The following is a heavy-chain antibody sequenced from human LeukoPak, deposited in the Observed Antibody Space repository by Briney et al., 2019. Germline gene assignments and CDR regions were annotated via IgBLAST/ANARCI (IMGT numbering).Heavy chain of an antibody. V-gene: IGHV4-59*01. D-gene: IGHD1-26*01. CDR1: GASINGYF. J-gene: IGHJ3*01. CDR3: ARDRRGSYYTFDV. Sequence: KPSEALSLTCSVSGASINGYFWSWVRQTPERGLEWIGYVSHTGATTSNPTLKSRVSITIDMSKSQISLSMTSVTAADLALYYCARDRRGSYYTFDVWGPGTIVSVS. CDR2: VSHTGAT.